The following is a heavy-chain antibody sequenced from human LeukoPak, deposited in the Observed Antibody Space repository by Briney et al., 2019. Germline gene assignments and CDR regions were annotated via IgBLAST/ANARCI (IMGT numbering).Heavy chain of an antibody. V-gene: IGHV3-23*01. Sequence: GGSLRLSCAASGFTFTKYAMNWVRQAPGKGLEWVSVLIGSSGSTDYADSVKGRFTMSRDISKNTLFLQMNSLRAEDTAIYYCAKGAYDYIEIAYFDSWGQGTRVTVSS. CDR1: GFTFTKYA. D-gene: IGHD5-12*01. CDR3: AKGAYDYIEIAYFDS. CDR2: LIGSSGST. J-gene: IGHJ4*02.